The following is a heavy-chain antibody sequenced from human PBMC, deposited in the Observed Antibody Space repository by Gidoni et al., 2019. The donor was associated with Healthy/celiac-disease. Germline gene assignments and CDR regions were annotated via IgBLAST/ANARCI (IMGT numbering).Heavy chain of an antibody. Sequence: QVQLQESGPGLVKPSQTLSLPCTVSGGSISSGDYYLSWIRQPPGKVLELSGYIYYSGRTYYTPSLKSRVTISVDTSKNQFSLKLSSVTAADTAVYYCARADYGDPRHWYFDLLGRGTLVTVSS. CDR2: IYYSGRT. CDR3: ARADYGDPRHWYFDL. J-gene: IGHJ2*01. V-gene: IGHV4-30-4*01. CDR1: GGSISSGDYY. D-gene: IGHD4-17*01.